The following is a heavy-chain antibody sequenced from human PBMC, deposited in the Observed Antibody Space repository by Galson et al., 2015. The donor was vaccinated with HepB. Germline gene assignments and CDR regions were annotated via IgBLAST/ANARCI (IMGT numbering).Heavy chain of an antibody. CDR2: IYSDGSI. J-gene: IGHJ4*02. CDR3: ASGRGFWSGYSQDY. V-gene: IGHV3-66*02. Sequence: SLRLSCAASGVTVSNNYMSWVRQAPGMGLEWVSVIYSDGSIYYIDSVKGRSTISRDNSKNTLYLQMNSLRAEDTAVYYCASGRGFWSGYSQDYWGQGTLVTVSS. D-gene: IGHD3-3*01. CDR1: GVTVSNNY.